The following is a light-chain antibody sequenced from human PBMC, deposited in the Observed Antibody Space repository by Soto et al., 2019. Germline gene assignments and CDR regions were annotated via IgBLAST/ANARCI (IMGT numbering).Light chain of an antibody. V-gene: IGKV3-20*01. J-gene: IGKJ1*01. CDR1: QSISSTY. CDR2: GAS. CDR3: QQFHGSPRT. Sequence: EIVLTQSPGTLSLSPGERATLSCRASQSISSTYLAWYQQKPGQAPRLLIYGASSRATGIPDRFSASGSGTDFTLTISRLEAEDFAVYSCQQFHGSPRTFGQGTKVEI.